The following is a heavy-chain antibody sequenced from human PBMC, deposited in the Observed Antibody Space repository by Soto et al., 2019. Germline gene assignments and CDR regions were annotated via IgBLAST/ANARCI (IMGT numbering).Heavy chain of an antibody. Sequence: QVQLVRSGAEVKKPGSSVKVSCKTSGGTFSSYAINWVRQAPGQGLEWMGGIIPIFGTANYAQKFQGRITITADKSTNXXYMELRSLRSDDTAVYYCASSPPPTVTMYSRFFDLWGRGTLVTVSS. D-gene: IGHD4-17*01. CDR2: IIPIFGTA. J-gene: IGHJ2*01. V-gene: IGHV1-69*14. CDR3: ASSPPPTVTMYSRFFDL. CDR1: GGTFSSYA.